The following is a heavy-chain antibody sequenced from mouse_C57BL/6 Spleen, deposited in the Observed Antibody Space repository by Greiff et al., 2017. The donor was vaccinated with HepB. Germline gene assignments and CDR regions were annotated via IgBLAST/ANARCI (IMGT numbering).Heavy chain of an antibody. Sequence: QVQLQQPGAELVKPGASVKMSCKASGYTFTSYWITWVKQRPAQGLEWIGDIYPGSGSTNYNEKFKSKATLTVDTSSSTAYMQLSSLTSEDSAVYYCARLYGYPAWFAYWGQGTLVTVSA. CDR1: GYTFTSYW. V-gene: IGHV1-55*01. CDR2: IYPGSGST. CDR3: ARLYGYPAWFAY. J-gene: IGHJ3*01. D-gene: IGHD2-2*01.